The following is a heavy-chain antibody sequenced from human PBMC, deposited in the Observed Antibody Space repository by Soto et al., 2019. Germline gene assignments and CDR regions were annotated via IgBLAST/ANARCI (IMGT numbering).Heavy chain of an antibody. CDR1: GFIFSRSG. Sequence: PGGSLRLSCAASGFIFSRSGMHWVRQAPGKGLEWVAVISYDGNTKYHADSVKGRFTISRDNSKNTLYLQMTSLRVEDTAVYYCANQVATGHWGQGTLVTVSS. CDR3: ANQVATGH. V-gene: IGHV3-30*18. CDR2: ISYDGNTK. J-gene: IGHJ4*02. D-gene: IGHD2-15*01.